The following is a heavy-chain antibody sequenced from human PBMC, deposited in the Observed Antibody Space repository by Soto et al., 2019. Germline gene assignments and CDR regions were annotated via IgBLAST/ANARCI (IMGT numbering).Heavy chain of an antibody. CDR2: ISSNGGST. V-gene: IGHV3-64D*06. CDR3: VKGQLWLVYYFDY. J-gene: IGHJ4*02. Sequence: GALRLSCSASGFTFSSYAMHWVRQAPGKGLEYVSAISSNGGSTYYADSVKGRFTISRDNSKNTLYLQMSSLRAEDTAVYYCVKGQLWLVYYFDYWRQGTLVTVSS. D-gene: IGHD5-18*01. CDR1: GFTFSSYA.